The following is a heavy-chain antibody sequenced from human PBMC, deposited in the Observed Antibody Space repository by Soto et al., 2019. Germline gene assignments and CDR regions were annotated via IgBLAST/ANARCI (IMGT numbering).Heavy chain of an antibody. CDR2: IIPIFGTA. CDR3: ARDSQLYGSSGYPSDNDAFDI. V-gene: IGHV1-69*13. Sequence: SVKVSCKASGGTFSSYAISWVRQAPGQGLEWMGGIIPIFGTANYAQKFQGRVTITADESTSTAYMELSSLRSEDTAVYYCARDSQLYGSSGYPSDNDAFDIWGQGTMVTVSS. J-gene: IGHJ3*02. D-gene: IGHD3-22*01. CDR1: GGTFSSYA.